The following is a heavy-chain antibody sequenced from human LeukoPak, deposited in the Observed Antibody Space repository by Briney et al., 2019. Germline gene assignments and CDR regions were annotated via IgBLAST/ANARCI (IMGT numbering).Heavy chain of an antibody. Sequence: GGSLRLSCAASGFTFDDYAMHWVRQAPGKGLEWVSGISWNSGSIGYADSVKGRFTISRDNAKNSLYLQMNSLRAEDTALYYCAKSPYYDILTGWFDPWGQGTLVTVSS. CDR3: AKSPYYDILTGWFDP. CDR1: GFTFDDYA. CDR2: ISWNSGSI. V-gene: IGHV3-9*01. D-gene: IGHD3-9*01. J-gene: IGHJ5*02.